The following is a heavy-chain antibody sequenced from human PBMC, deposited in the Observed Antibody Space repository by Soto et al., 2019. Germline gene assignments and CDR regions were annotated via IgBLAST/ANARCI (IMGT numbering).Heavy chain of an antibody. CDR2: IIHIFGTA. J-gene: IGHJ6*02. D-gene: IGHD3-3*01. V-gene: IGHV1-69*13. CDR3: ARDQGTFWSGYYTPLGYYYYGMDV. Sequence: SVKVSCKASGGTFSSYAISWVRQAPGQGLEWMGGIIHIFGTANYAQKFQGRVTITADESTSTAYMELSSLRSEDTTVYYCARDQGTFWSGYYTPLGYYYYGMDVWGQGTTVTVSS. CDR1: GGTFSSYA.